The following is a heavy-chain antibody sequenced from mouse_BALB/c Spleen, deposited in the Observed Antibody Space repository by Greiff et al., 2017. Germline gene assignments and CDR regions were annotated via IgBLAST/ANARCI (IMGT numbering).Heavy chain of an antibody. CDR1: GFNIKDTY. D-gene: IGHD2-2*01. CDR3: ARKDGYDWYFDV. J-gene: IGHJ1*01. V-gene: IGHV14-3*02. CDR2: IDPANGTT. Sequence: EVQLQQSGAELVKPGASVKLSCTASGFNIKDTYMHWVKQRPEQGLEWIGRIDPANGTTKYDPKFQGKATITADTSSNTAYLQLSSLTSEDTAVYYCARKDGYDWYFDVWGAGTTVTVSS.